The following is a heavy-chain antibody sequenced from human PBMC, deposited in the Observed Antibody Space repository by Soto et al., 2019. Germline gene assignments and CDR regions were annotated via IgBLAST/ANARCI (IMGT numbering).Heavy chain of an antibody. V-gene: IGHV3-21*01. CDR1: GFTFSSYS. Sequence: GGSLRLSCAASGFTFSSYSMNWVRQAPGKGLEWVSSISSSSSYIYYADSVKGRFTISRDNAKNSLYLQMNSLRAEDTAVYYCARHTGDGYNRIDYWGQGTLVTVSS. J-gene: IGHJ4*02. CDR3: ARHTGDGYNRIDY. D-gene: IGHD5-12*01. CDR2: ISSSSSYI.